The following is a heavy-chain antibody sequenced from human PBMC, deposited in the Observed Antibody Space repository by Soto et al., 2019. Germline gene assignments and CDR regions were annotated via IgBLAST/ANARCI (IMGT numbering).Heavy chain of an antibody. J-gene: IGHJ4*02. Sequence: QVQLVESGGGVVKPGRSLRLSCAASGFTFSSYGMHWVRQAPGKGLEWVACIWHDGGNKFYAESVKGRFTISRDNSKNTLYLQMTSLSAEDTAMYYCARDGDVNTGFGKDYWGQGTLVTVSS. D-gene: IGHD3-16*01. CDR1: GFTFSSYG. CDR3: ARDGDVNTGFGKDY. CDR2: IWHDGGNK. V-gene: IGHV3-33*01.